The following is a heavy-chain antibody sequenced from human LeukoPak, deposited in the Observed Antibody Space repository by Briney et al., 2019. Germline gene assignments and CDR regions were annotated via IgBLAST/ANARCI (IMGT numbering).Heavy chain of an antibody. J-gene: IGHJ4*02. CDR2: IHYTGTT. V-gene: IGHV4-59*01. CDR1: DNSISIYH. Sequence: PSETLSLTCTVSDNSISIYHWSWIRQFPGKGLERIGYIHYTGTTDYNPSLKSRLTISIETSKNQFSLKLNSLTTADTAVYYCARDRMHYGNYIYFWGQGTLVTVSS. D-gene: IGHD3-10*01. CDR3: ARDRMHYGNYIYF.